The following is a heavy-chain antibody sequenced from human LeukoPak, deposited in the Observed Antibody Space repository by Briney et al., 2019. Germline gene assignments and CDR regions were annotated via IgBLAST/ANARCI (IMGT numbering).Heavy chain of an antibody. CDR3: ARTPPYSSSWCFDY. V-gene: IGHV1-69*13. Sequence: ASVKVSCKASGYTFTSYGISWVRRAPGQGLEWMGGIIPIFGTANYAQKFQGRVTITADESTSTAYMELSSLRSEDTAVYYCARTPPYSSSWCFDYWGQGTLVTVSS. D-gene: IGHD6-13*01. J-gene: IGHJ4*02. CDR2: IIPIFGTA. CDR1: GYTFTSYG.